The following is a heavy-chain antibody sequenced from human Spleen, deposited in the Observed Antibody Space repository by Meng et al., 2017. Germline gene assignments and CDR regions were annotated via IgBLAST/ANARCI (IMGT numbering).Heavy chain of an antibody. D-gene: IGHD6-25*01. Sequence: ASVKVSCKPSGYNFPDYYIHWLRRAPGQGLEWMGRINPKSGDTHYEQKFQARVTMTGDTSISTAYMELSGLRSDDTAMYYCARDEDISAAGKLFGDYWGQGTLVTVSS. CDR1: GYNFPDYY. CDR3: ARDEDISAAGKLFGDY. CDR2: INPKSGDT. V-gene: IGHV1-2*06. J-gene: IGHJ4*02.